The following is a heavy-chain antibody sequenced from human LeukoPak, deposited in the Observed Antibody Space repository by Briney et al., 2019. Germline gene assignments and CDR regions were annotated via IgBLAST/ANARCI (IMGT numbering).Heavy chain of an antibody. CDR3: VKETRRDGDNSDKRSFFNY. CDR1: GFPFSSYA. D-gene: IGHD5-24*01. Sequence: GGSLRLSCSASGFPFSSYAMDWVRQAPGKGLEYVSTITSNGGSTYYADSVKGRFTISRDNSKNTLYLQMSSLRAEDTAIYYCVKETRRDGDNSDKRSFFNYWGKGTLVTVSS. J-gene: IGHJ4*02. CDR2: ITSNGGST. V-gene: IGHV3-64D*09.